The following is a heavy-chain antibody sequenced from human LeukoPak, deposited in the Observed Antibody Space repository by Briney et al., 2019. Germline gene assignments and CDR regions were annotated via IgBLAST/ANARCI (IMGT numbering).Heavy chain of an antibody. CDR2: IYPGDSDT. D-gene: IGHD6-13*01. CDR1: GYSFTSYW. J-gene: IGHJ4*02. V-gene: IGHV5-51*01. Sequence: GESLKISCKGSGYSFTSYWIGWVRQMPGKGLEWMGIIYPGDSDTRYSPSFQGQVTISADKSIGTAYLQWSSLKASDTAMYYCARHGDIAAATFEYWGQGNLVTVSS. CDR3: ARHGDIAAATFEY.